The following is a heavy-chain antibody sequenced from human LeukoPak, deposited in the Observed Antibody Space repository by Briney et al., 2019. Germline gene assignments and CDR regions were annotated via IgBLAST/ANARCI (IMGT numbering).Heavy chain of an antibody. V-gene: IGHV1-18*01. Sequence: ASVKVSCKASGYTFTSYGISWVRQAPGQGLEWMGWISAYNGNTNYAQKLQGRVTMTTDTSTSTAYMELRSLRSDDTAVYYCARGDPRGIAARRAPIEYYYYGMDVWGQGTTVTVSS. J-gene: IGHJ6*02. D-gene: IGHD6-6*01. CDR1: GYTFTSYG. CDR2: ISAYNGNT. CDR3: ARGDPRGIAARRAPIEYYYYGMDV.